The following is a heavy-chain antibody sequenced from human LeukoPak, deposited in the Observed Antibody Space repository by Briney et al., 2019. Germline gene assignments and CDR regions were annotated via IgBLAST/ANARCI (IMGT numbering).Heavy chain of an antibody. Sequence: GGSLRLSCVASGFTFSSRDWTTWVRQAPGKGLEWVANIKQDGSEKSYVDSVKRRFTISRDNAKDSLYLQMNSLRVEDTAVYYCATRIVGPRGPFQHWGQGTLVTVSS. CDR1: GFTFSSRDW. CDR2: IKQDGSEK. CDR3: ATRIVGPRGPFQH. V-gene: IGHV3-7*01. D-gene: IGHD1-26*01. J-gene: IGHJ1*01.